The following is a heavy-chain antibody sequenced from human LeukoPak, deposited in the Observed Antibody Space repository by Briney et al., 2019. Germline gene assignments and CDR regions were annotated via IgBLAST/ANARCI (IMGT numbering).Heavy chain of an antibody. D-gene: IGHD3-16*02. V-gene: IGHV4-39*01. Sequence: KPSGTLSLTCTVSGGSISSSSYYWGWIRQPPGKGLEWIGSIYYSGSTYYNPSLKSRVTISVDTSKKQFSLKLSSVTAADTAVYYCARPMITFGGVIATDAFDIWGQGTMVTVSS. J-gene: IGHJ3*02. CDR2: IYYSGST. CDR3: ARPMITFGGVIATDAFDI. CDR1: GGSISSSSYY.